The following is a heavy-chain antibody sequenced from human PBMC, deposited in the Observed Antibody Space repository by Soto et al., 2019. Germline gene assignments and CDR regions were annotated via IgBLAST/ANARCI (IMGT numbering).Heavy chain of an antibody. V-gene: IGHV3-30*18. Sequence: QVQLVESGGGVVQPGRSLRLSCAASGFTFSSYGMHWVRQAPGKGLEWVAVISFDGSNKYYADSVKGRFTISRDNSTNTLYLQMNSLRAEDTSVYYCAKDRAVMVLSCCDPWGHGTLVTVSS. CDR2: ISFDGSNK. J-gene: IGHJ5*02. CDR1: GFTFSSYG. D-gene: IGHD2-2*01. CDR3: AKDRAVMVLSCCDP.